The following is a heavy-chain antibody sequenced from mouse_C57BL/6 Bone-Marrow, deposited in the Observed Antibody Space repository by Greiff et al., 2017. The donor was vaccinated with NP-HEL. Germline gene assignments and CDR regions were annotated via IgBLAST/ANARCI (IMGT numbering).Heavy chain of an antibody. Sequence: EVKLMESGGGLVKPGGSLKLSCAASGFTFSSYAMSWVRQTPEKRLEWVATISDGGSYTYYPDNVKGRFPISRDNAKNNLYLQMSHLKSEDTAMYYCARENYYGSSYADYFDDWGQGTTLTVSS. CDR3: ARENYYGSSYADYFDD. V-gene: IGHV5-4*01. CDR1: GFTFSSYA. J-gene: IGHJ2*01. CDR2: ISDGGSYT. D-gene: IGHD1-1*01.